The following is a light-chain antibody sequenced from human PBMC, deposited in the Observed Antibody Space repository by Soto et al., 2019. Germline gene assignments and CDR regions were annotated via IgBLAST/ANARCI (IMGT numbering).Light chain of an antibody. CDR1: SSDVGGYNY. CDR2: EVV. J-gene: IGLJ1*01. Sequence: QSLLTQPASVSVSPGQSITISCTGTSSDVGGYNYVSWYHHHPGKAPRLIIYEVVQRPSGVPDRFSGSKSGNTASLTVSGLQAADEADYFCKSYAGSNTYVFGSGTKVTVL. V-gene: IGLV2-8*01. CDR3: KSYAGSNTYV.